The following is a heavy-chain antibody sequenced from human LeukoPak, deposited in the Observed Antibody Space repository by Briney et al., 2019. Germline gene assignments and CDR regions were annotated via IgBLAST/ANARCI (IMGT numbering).Heavy chain of an antibody. CDR1: GYSFSSYW. J-gene: IGHJ5*02. CDR2: IFPGDSDT. CDR3: ARQAGSGA. D-gene: IGHD1-14*01. V-gene: IGHV5-51*01. Sequence: GESLKISCKASGYSFSSYWIAWVRQRPGRGLEWMGIIFPGDSDTRYSPSFQGQVTISADKSISTAYLQWSSLTASDTAMYYCARQAGSGAWGQGTLVTVSS.